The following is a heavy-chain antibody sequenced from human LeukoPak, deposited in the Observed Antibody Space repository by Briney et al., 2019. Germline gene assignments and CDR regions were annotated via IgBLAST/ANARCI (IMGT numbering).Heavy chain of an antibody. J-gene: IGHJ4*02. CDR3: AKWGGSPFGY. CDR1: GFTFSSYA. V-gene: IGHV3-23*01. CDR2: ISSSGGST. D-gene: IGHD3-16*01. Sequence: GGSLRLSCAASGFTFSSYAMSWGRQAPGKGLEWGSAISSSGGSTYYADSVKGRFTISRDNSKNTLYLQMNSLRAEDTAVYYCAKWGGSPFGYWGQGTLVTVSS.